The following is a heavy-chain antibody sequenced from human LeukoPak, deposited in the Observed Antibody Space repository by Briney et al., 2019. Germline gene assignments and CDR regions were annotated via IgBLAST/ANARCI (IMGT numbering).Heavy chain of an antibody. V-gene: IGHV4-39*07. D-gene: IGHD2-2*01. CDR2: INHSGST. CDR3: ARRAGCSSTSCYGYNYYYMDV. Sequence: SETLSLTCTVSGGSINTSSRNSYYWGWIRQPPGKGLEWIGEINHSGSTNYNPSLKSRVTISVDTSKNQFSLKLSSVTAADTAVYYCARRAGCSSTSCYGYNYYYMDVWGKGTTVTVSS. CDR1: GGSINTSSRNSYY. J-gene: IGHJ6*03.